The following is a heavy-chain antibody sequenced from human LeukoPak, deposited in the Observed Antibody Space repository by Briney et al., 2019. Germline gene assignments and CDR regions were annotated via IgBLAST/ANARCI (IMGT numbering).Heavy chain of an antibody. J-gene: IGHJ6*02. Sequence: SETLSLTCTVSGGSISSYYWSWIRQPPGKRLEWIGEINHSGSTNYNPSLKSRVTISVDTSKNQFSLKLSSVTAADTAMYYCARDKVGPTGFYYYGIDVWGQGTTVTVSS. CDR3: ARDKVGPTGFYYYGIDV. D-gene: IGHD1-26*01. CDR1: GGSISSYY. CDR2: INHSGST. V-gene: IGHV4-34*01.